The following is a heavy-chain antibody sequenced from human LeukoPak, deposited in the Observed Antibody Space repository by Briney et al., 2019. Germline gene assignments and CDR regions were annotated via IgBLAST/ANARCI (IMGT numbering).Heavy chain of an antibody. J-gene: IGHJ5*02. CDR1: GYTFTDYY. V-gene: IGHV1-2*02. CDR3: ARDGIYGSGSYYEISWFDP. CDR2: INPNSGGT. Sequence: ASVKVSCKASGYTFTDYYVHWVRQAPGQGLEWMGWINPNSGGTNYAQKFQGTVTMTRDTSISTAYMELTRLRSDDTAVYYCARDGIYGSGSYYEISWFDPWGQGTLVTGFS. D-gene: IGHD3-10*01.